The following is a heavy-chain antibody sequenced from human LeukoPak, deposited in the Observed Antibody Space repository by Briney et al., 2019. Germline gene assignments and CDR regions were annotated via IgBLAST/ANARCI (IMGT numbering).Heavy chain of an antibody. V-gene: IGHV3-53*01. J-gene: IGHJ4*02. CDR2: IYTGGGT. Sequence: PGGSLRLSCAASGFTVSSNYMSWVRQAPGKGLEWVSLIYTGGGTYYADSVKGRFTISRDNSKNTLYLQMNSLRAEDTAVYYCAKANRGNPGRPTDFDYWGQGTLVTVSS. D-gene: IGHD1-14*01. CDR3: AKANRGNPGRPTDFDY. CDR1: GFTVSSNY.